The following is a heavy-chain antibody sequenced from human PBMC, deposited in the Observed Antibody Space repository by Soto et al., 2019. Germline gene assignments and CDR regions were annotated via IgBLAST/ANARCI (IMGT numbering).Heavy chain of an antibody. CDR2: LSGSGGTT. J-gene: IGHJ6*03. V-gene: IGHV3-23*01. CDR1: GFTFSACA. CDR3: ARSNDYYYNYMDV. Sequence: EVQLLESGGGLVQPGGSLRLSCVASGFTFSACAMSWVRQAPGKGPEWVSALSGSGGTTYQADSVKGRFTISRDNSKNTLYLQLDSLRAEDTAVYFCARSNDYYYNYMDVWGKGTTVIVSS.